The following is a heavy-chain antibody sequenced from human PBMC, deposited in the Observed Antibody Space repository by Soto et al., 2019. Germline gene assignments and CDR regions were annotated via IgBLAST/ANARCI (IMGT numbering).Heavy chain of an antibody. J-gene: IGHJ4*02. CDR3: AKDSWYFDL. D-gene: IGHD6-13*01. CDR1: GFVFTNFW. CDR2: IYTSGRST. V-gene: IGHV3-74*01. Sequence: GGSLRLSCEASGFVFTNFWMHWVRHVPGKGLVWVARIYTSGRSTNYAESVKGRFTISRDNAKNTVSLQMNSLRVEDTGVYYCAKDSWYFDLWSQGSQVTVSS.